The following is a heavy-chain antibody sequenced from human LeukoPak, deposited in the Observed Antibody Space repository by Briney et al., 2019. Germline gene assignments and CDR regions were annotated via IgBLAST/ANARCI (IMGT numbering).Heavy chain of an antibody. J-gene: IGHJ4*02. CDR2: INQSGST. D-gene: IGHD1-26*01. V-gene: IGHV4-34*01. CDR3: ARLIVGATPDY. Sequence: SETLSLTCAVYGGSFRSYYWSWIRQPPGKGLEWIGEINQSGSTNHNPSLKSRVTISVDTSKNQFSLKLSSVTAADTAVYYCARLIVGATPDYWGQGTLVTVSS. CDR1: GGSFRSYY.